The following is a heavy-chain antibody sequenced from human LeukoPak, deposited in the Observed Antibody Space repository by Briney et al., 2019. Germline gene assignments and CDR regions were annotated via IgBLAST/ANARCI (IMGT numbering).Heavy chain of an antibody. CDR3: ARGGSGSYVYNWFDP. Sequence: ASVKVSCKASGGTFSSYAISWVRQAPGQGLEWMGWINPNSGGTNYAQKFQGRVTMTRDTSISTAYMELSRLRSDDTAVYYCARGGSGSYVYNWFDPWGQGTLVTVSS. D-gene: IGHD3-10*01. J-gene: IGHJ5*02. V-gene: IGHV1-2*02. CDR1: GGTFSSYA. CDR2: INPNSGGT.